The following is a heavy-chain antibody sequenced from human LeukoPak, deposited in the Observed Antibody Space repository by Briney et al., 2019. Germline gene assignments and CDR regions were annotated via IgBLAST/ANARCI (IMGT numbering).Heavy chain of an antibody. V-gene: IGHV4-59*02. CDR1: GASVSTNY. J-gene: IGHJ4*02. Sequence: SETLSLTCTVSGASVSTNYWSWIRQPPGKGLEWIGYVYYSVNTNYNPSLKSRATISADTSKNQFSLKLTSVTAADTAVYYCAKDRIWAHWGQGTLVTVSS. D-gene: IGHD7-27*01. CDR2: VYYSVNT. CDR3: AKDRIWAH.